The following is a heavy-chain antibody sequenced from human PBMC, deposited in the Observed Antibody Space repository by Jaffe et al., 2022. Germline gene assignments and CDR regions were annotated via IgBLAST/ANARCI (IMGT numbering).Heavy chain of an antibody. V-gene: IGHV3-7*05. CDR2: IKQDGSEK. D-gene: IGHD2-2*01. CDR3: ASSLRHAPFDY. J-gene: IGHJ4*02. CDR1: GFTFSKSW. Sequence: EVQLVESGGGLVQPGGSLRLSCAASGFTFSKSWMSWVRQAPGKGLEWVANIKQDGSEKSYVDSVKGRFTISRDNAKNSLYLQMNSLRAEDTAVYYCASSLRHAPFDYWGQGTLVTVSS.